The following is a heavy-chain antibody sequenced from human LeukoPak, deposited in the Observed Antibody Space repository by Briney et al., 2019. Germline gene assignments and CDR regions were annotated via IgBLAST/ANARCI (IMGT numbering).Heavy chain of an antibody. CDR2: INPNSGGT. D-gene: IGHD3-3*01. Sequence: ASVKVSCKASGYTFTGYYMHWVRQAPGQGLEWMGWINPNSGGTNYAQKFQGRVTMTRDTSISTAYMELSRLRSDDTAVYYCASEGGETYYDFWSGSYWGRGTLVTVSS. CDR1: GYTFTGYY. J-gene: IGHJ4*02. CDR3: ASEGGETYYDFWSGSY. V-gene: IGHV1-2*02.